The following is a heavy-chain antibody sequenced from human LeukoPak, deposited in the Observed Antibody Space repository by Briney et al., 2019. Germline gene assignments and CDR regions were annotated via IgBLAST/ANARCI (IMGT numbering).Heavy chain of an antibody. CDR3: ASITIFGVVPGGLDP. CDR2: IKKDGSEK. J-gene: IGHJ5*02. Sequence: PGGSLRLSCAASGFTFSSYWMSWVRQAPGKGLEWVANIKKDGSEKYYVDSVKGRFTISRDNAKNSLYLQMNSLRAEDTAVYYCASITIFGVVPGGLDPWGQGTLVTVSS. D-gene: IGHD3-3*01. CDR1: GFTFSSYW. V-gene: IGHV3-7*01.